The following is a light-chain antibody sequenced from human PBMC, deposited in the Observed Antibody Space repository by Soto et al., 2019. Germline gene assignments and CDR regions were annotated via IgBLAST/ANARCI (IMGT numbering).Light chain of an antibody. J-gene: IGLJ1*01. CDR1: SSNIGAGYD. V-gene: IGLV1-40*01. CDR2: GNS. Sequence: QSALTQPPSVSGAPGQRVTMSCTGSSSNIGAGYDVHWYQQLPGTAPKLLIYGNSNRPSGVPDRFSGSKSGTSASLAITGLQTEDEADYYCHSYDSSLSADVFGTGTKLTVL. CDR3: HSYDSSLSADV.